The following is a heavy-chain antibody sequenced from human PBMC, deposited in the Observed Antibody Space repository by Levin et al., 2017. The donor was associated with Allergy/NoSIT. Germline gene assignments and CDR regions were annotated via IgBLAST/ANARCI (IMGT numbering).Heavy chain of an antibody. D-gene: IGHD6-6*01. V-gene: IGHV3-73*01. J-gene: IGHJ5*02. CDR1: GFTFSGSA. Sequence: KVSCAASGFTFSGSAMHWVRQASGKGLEWVGRIRSKANSYATAYAASVKGRFTISRDDSKNTAYLQMNSLKTEDTAVYYCTRHPQLVLGKGVNWFDPWGQGTLVTVSS. CDR2: IRSKANSYAT. CDR3: TRHPQLVLGKGVNWFDP.